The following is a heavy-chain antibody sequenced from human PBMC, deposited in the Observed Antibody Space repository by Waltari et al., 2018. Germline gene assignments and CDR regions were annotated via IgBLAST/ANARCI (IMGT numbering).Heavy chain of an antibody. D-gene: IGHD3-3*01. V-gene: IGHV3-30*18. J-gene: IGHJ3*02. CDR2: IWYDGSNK. CDR3: AKSGRQYLRFLEWLLGDAFDI. Sequence: QVQLVESGGGVVQPGRSLRLSCAASGFTFSSYGMHWFRQAPGKGLEWVAVIWYDGSNKYYADSVKGRFTISRDNSKNTLYLQMNSLRAEDTAMYYCAKSGRQYLRFLEWLLGDAFDIWGQGTMVTVSS. CDR1: GFTFSSYG.